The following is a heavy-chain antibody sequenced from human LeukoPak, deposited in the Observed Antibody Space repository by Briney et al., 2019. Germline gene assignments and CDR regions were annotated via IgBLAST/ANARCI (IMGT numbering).Heavy chain of an antibody. CDR2: ISSGSSYI. Sequence: GGSLRLSCAASGFTFSSYAMSWVRQAPGKGLESVSCISSGSSYIHYADSLKGRFTISRDSAKNALYLQMNSLRAEDTAVYYCAREGYSRTWYFDYWGQGTPVTVSS. CDR1: GFTFSSYA. CDR3: AREGYSRTWYFDY. V-gene: IGHV3-21*01. J-gene: IGHJ4*02. D-gene: IGHD6-13*01.